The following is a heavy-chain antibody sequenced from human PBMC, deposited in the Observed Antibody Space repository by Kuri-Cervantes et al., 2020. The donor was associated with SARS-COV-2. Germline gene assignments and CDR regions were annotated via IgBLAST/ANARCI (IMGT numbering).Heavy chain of an antibody. V-gene: IGHV4-38-2*01. Sequence: GSLRLSCAVSGCSISSGYYWGWIRQPPGKGLEWIGSIYHSGSIYYNPSLKSRVTISVDTSKNQFSLKLSSVTAADTAVYYCARPFNWGSTHAFDIWGQGTMVTVSS. J-gene: IGHJ3*02. D-gene: IGHD7-27*01. CDR2: IYHSGSI. CDR1: GCSISSGYY. CDR3: ARPFNWGSTHAFDI.